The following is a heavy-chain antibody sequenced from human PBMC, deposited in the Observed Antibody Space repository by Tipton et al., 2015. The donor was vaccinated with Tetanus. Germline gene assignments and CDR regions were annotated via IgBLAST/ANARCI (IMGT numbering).Heavy chain of an antibody. CDR2: IGTAGDT. CDR3: ARGSAGSPMDV. CDR1: GFTLGTYD. J-gene: IGHJ6*02. Sequence: SLRLFCAASGFTLGTYDIHWVRQPPGKGLEWVSGIGTAGDTHYSGSVKGRFTISRENVKNSLSLQLNNLRVGDTAVYYCARGSAGSPMDVWGQGTTVTVSS. V-gene: IGHV3-13*01.